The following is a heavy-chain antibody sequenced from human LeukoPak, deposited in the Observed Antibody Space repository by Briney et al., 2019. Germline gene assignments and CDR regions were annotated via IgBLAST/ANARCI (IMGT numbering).Heavy chain of an antibody. D-gene: IGHD3-9*01. Sequence: GGSLRLSCAASGFTLRSYTMNWVRQAPGKGLEWVSSIGISSNKIYYADSVKGRFTISRDNSKNTLYLQMNSLRAEDTAVYYCARSYDILTGYYKGAFDIWGQGTMVTVSS. V-gene: IGHV3-21*04. CDR3: ARSYDILTGYYKGAFDI. J-gene: IGHJ3*02. CDR2: IGISSNKI. CDR1: GFTLRSYT.